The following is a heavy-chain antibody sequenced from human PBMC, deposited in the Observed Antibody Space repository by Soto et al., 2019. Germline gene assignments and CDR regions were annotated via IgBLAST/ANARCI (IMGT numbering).Heavy chain of an antibody. J-gene: IGHJ6*02. V-gene: IGHV5-51*01. CDR2: IYPNDADT. CDR3: ARVPSVVTPGNDYFGVDV. CDR1: GYSFTYYW. D-gene: IGHD2-2*01. Sequence: EVRLAQSGGEVKKPGESLKISCKGSGYSFTYYWIAWVRQRPGKDLEWMGIIYPNDADTRYNLSFQGQVTISADKSISTAYLQWTSLKTSDTAMYYCARVPSVVTPGNDYFGVDVWGQGTTVIVSS.